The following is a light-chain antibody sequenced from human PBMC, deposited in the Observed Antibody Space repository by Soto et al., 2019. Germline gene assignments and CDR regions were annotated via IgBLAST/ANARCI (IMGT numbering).Light chain of an antibody. CDR3: CSYAASNTFV. V-gene: IGLV2-11*01. CDR2: DVS. CDR1: SSDVVGYNY. J-gene: IGLJ1*01. Sequence: QSALTQPRSVSGSPGQSVTISCTGTSSDVVGYNYVSWYQQYSGKAPKVMIYDVSKRPSGVPDRFSGSKSGNTASLTISGLQAEDEADYYCCSYAASNTFVFGTGTKVTVL.